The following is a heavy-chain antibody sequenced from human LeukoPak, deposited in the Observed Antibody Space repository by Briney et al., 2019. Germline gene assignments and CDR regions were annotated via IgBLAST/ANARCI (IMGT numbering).Heavy chain of an antibody. CDR3: VKNNGWFHLAQ. CDR2: IKTDGSET. J-gene: IGHJ4*02. V-gene: IGHV3-7*03. D-gene: IGHD6-19*01. Sequence: GGSLRLSCAASGFNFRDHWMDWVRQAPGKGLEWVGHIKTDGSETYYLDSLRGRFSISRDNTNNALYLQKNSLRVEDTAVYYCVKNNGWFHLAQWGQGTLVTVSS. CDR1: GFNFRDHW.